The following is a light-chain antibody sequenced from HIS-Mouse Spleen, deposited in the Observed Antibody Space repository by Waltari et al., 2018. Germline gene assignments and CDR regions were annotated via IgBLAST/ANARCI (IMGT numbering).Light chain of an antibody. Sequence: SSELTQDPAVSVALGQTVRITCQGASLRSYYASWYQHKPGPAPVLVIYGKNNRPSGIPDRFSGSSSGNTASLTITGAQAEDEADYYCNSRDSSGNHVVFGGGTKLTVL. CDR1: SLRSYY. CDR3: NSRDSSGNHVV. CDR2: GKN. V-gene: IGLV3-19*01. J-gene: IGLJ2*01.